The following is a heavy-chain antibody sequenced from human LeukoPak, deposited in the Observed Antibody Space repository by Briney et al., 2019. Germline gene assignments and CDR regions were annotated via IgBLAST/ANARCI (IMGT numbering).Heavy chain of an antibody. CDR2: IYYSGST. D-gene: IGHD3-22*01. CDR3: ARVASSPYDSSGYYRSDAFDI. CDR1: GGSISTYY. V-gene: IGHV4-59*01. J-gene: IGHJ3*02. Sequence: PSETLSLTCSVSGGSISTYYWSWIRQPPGKGLEWIGYIYYSGSTNYNPSLKSRVTISVDTFKNQFSLKLSSVTAADTAVYYCARVASSPYDSSGYYRSDAFDIWGQGTMVTVSS.